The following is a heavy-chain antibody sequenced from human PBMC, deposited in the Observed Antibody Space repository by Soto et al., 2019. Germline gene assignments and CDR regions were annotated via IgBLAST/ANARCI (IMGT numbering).Heavy chain of an antibody. CDR2: ISSSSSTI. CDR1: GFTVSSYS. Sequence: GPLRLSCAAPGFTVSSYSMNWVRQAPGKGLEWVSYISSSSSTIYYADSVKGRFTISRDNAKNSLYLQMNSLRDEDTAVYYCARDGVSYYYDSSGYYPNWFDPWGQGTLVTVSS. V-gene: IGHV3-48*02. D-gene: IGHD3-22*01. CDR3: ARDGVSYYYDSSGYYPNWFDP. J-gene: IGHJ5*02.